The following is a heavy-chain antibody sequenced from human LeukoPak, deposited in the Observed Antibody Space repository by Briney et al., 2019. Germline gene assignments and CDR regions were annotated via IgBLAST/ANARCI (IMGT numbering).Heavy chain of an antibody. J-gene: IGHJ4*02. V-gene: IGHV4-59*01. CDR3: ARDGPQWPAQFDY. D-gene: IGHD6-19*01. Sequence: SETLSLTCTVSGGSISTYQWSWIRQPPGKGLEWIGNIYRSGSTNYNPSLKSRVTISVDTPKNQFSLKLTSVTAADTAVYYCARDGPQWPAQFDYWGQGTLVTVSS. CDR1: GGSISTYQ. CDR2: IYRSGST.